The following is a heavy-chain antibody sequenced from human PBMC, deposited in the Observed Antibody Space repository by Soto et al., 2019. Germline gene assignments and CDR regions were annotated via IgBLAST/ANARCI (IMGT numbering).Heavy chain of an antibody. CDR3: ARDVSSDTTGFRGYDL. D-gene: IGHD3-10*01. CDR2: FIPIFDSA. V-gene: IGHV1-69*01. CDR1: GGTVSSYA. Sequence: QLHLVQSGAEVKKAGSSVKVSCKASGGTVSSYAITWVRQAPGKGLEWMGVFIPIFDSAHYAPKFQGRITITADESTSTAYMELSGRTSEDTAIYYCARDVSSDTTGFRGYDLWGQGTQVTVSS. J-gene: IGHJ4*02.